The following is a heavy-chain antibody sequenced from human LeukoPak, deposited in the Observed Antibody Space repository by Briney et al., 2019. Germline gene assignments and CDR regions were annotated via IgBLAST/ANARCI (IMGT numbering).Heavy chain of an antibody. CDR2: IRSTGDST. CDR1: GFTFSSYA. CDR3: GRSRRINASLYYYMDV. J-gene: IGHJ6*03. V-gene: IGHV3-23*01. D-gene: IGHD2-15*01. Sequence: PGGSLRLSCAASGFTFSSYAITWVRQAPGKGLEWVSSIRSTGDSTFYADSVKGRFTISRDNPKNTVYLLMNSLRTEDTAVYYCGRSRRINASLYYYMDVWGKGTTVTVSS.